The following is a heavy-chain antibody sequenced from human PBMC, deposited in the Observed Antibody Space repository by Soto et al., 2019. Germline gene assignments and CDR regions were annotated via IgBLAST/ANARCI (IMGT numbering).Heavy chain of an antibody. CDR2: MNPNSGNT. D-gene: IGHD3-10*01. J-gene: IGHJ5*02. V-gene: IGHV1-8*01. CDR1: GYTFTSYD. Sequence: ASVKVSCKASGYTFTSYDINWVRQATGQGLEWMGWMNPNSGNTGHAQKFQGRVTMTRNTSISTAYMELSSLRSEDTAMYYCASSSDQGSNWFDPWGQGTLVTVSS. CDR3: ASSSDQGSNWFDP.